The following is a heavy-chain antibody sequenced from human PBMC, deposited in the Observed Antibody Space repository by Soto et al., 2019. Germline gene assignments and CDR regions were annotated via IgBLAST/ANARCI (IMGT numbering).Heavy chain of an antibody. V-gene: IGHV4-34*01. CDR2: INHSGST. CDR3: ARVRGSITIFGVVSQDMGWFDP. CDR1: GGSFGDLY. Sequence: AVVGGSFGDLYWSWISKQPGKGLEWIGEINHSGSTNYNPSLKSRVTISVDTSKNQFSLKLSSVTAADTAVYYCARVRGSITIFGVVSQDMGWFDPWGQGTLVTVSS. D-gene: IGHD3-3*01. J-gene: IGHJ5*02.